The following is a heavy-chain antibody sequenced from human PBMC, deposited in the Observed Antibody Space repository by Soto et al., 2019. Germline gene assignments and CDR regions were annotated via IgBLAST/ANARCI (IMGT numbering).Heavy chain of an antibody. D-gene: IGHD3-10*01. CDR1: GFTFCDYA. J-gene: IGHJ3*01. V-gene: IGHV3-49*03. CDR2: IRSKGSGGTS. Sequence: HPWGSLRLSCTASGFTFCDYAIIFCRQAPWKGLEWVGFIRSKGSGGTSEYAASVKGRFSFSRDDSKSIAYLQMNSLKIEDTAVYYCTRDQPITPWGQGTMVTVSS. CDR3: TRDQPITP.